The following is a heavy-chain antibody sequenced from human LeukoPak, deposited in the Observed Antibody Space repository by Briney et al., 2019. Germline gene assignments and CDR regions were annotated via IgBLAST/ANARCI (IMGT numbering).Heavy chain of an antibody. D-gene: IGHD3-10*01. V-gene: IGHV3-23*01. J-gene: IGHJ4*02. CDR2: IRAGGDNT. CDR3: AKGMVRGVILKGFDY. CDR1: GFSFSSYR. Sequence: PGGSLRLSCAASGFSFSSYRMNWVRQAPGKGLEWVSGIRAGGDNTCYADSVKGRFTISRDNSKNTLYLQMNSLRAEDTAVYYCAKGMVRGVILKGFDYWGQGTLVTVSS.